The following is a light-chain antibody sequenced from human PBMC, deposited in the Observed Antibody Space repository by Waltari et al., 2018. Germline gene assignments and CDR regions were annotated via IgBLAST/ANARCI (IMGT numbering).Light chain of an antibody. CDR2: AAS. CDR3: QQANSFPLT. CDR1: QDISRW. Sequence: DIQMTPFPSSVSASVGDRVPITCRASQDISRWLAWYQQKPGKAPKFLIYAASNLQNSVPSRFSGTGSGTDCTLTISSLQPEDFATYYCQQANSFPLTFGGGTKVEIK. J-gene: IGKJ4*01. V-gene: IGKV1-12*01.